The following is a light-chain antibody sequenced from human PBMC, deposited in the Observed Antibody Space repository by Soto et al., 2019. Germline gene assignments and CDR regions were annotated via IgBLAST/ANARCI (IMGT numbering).Light chain of an antibody. Sequence: EIVLTQSPGTLSLSPGERATLSCRASQSVSNNYLAWYQQKPGQAPRLLIYGASNRATGIPDRFSGSGPGTDFTLTISRLEPEDFALYYCQHYYGTSPITFGQGTRLEIK. CDR2: GAS. V-gene: IGKV3-20*01. J-gene: IGKJ5*01. CDR3: QHYYGTSPIT. CDR1: QSVSNNY.